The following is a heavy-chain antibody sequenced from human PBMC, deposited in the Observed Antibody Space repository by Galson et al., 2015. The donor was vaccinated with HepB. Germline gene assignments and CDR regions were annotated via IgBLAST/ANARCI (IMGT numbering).Heavy chain of an antibody. CDR2: ISYDGNNK. V-gene: IGHV3-30*03. CDR3: ARVLSSGWTRQFDY. CDR1: GFTFSHYG. D-gene: IGHD6-19*01. Sequence: SLRLSCAASGFTFSHYGMRWVRQAPGKGLEWVTAISYDGNNKYYADSVKGRLTISRDNSKNTVSLQMNGLTTEDTAVYFCARVLSSGWTRQFDYWGQGTLVAVSS. J-gene: IGHJ4*02.